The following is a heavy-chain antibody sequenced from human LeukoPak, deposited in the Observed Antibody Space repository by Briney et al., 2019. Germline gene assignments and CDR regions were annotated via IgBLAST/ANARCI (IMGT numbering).Heavy chain of an antibody. J-gene: IGHJ6*03. Sequence: GGSLRVSCAASGFTFNSYTMYWVRQASGKGLEWVSAISGHDGSTFSADSVKGRFTISRDNSKNTLYLQMNSLRVGDTAVYYCAKDGPSSPSNFYYYYTMDVWGKGPAVTVSS. V-gene: IGHV3-23*01. D-gene: IGHD2-2*01. CDR3: AKDGPSSPSNFYYYYTMDV. CDR2: ISGHDGST. CDR1: GFTFNSYT.